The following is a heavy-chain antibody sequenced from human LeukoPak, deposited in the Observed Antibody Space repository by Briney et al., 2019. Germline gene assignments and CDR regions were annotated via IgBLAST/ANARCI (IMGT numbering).Heavy chain of an antibody. CDR2: ISGSGGTT. Sequence: GGSLRLSCEAFGFTFSHYGMSWVRQAPGKGLEWVSTISGSGGTTHYADSVKGRFTMSRDNSKNTLYLQMSSLRAEDTAAYYCAKVSRSIVLVVAASFDYWGQGTLVTVSS. CDR3: AKVSRSIVLVVAASFDY. D-gene: IGHD2-15*01. CDR1: GFTFSHYG. V-gene: IGHV3-23*01. J-gene: IGHJ4*02.